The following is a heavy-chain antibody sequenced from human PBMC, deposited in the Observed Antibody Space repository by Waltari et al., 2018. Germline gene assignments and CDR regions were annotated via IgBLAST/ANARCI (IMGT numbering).Heavy chain of an antibody. J-gene: IGHJ6*02. Sequence: QVQLVQSGAEGKKPGSSVKVSCKASGGTFSSYTISWVRQAPGQGLEWMGRIIPILGIATYARKFHGRVTITADKSTSTAYIELSSLISEDTAVYYCARDRSGWSRGYGMDVWGQGTTVTVSS. CDR2: IIPILGIA. D-gene: IGHD6-19*01. CDR1: GGTFSSYT. V-gene: IGHV1-69*08. CDR3: ARDRSGWSRGYGMDV.